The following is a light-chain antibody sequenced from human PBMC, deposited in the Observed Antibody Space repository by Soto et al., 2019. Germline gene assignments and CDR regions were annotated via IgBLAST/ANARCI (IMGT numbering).Light chain of an antibody. J-gene: IGKJ1*01. Sequence: IVMTQYPDSLAVSLGERATINCRSRHTIFYSSNRIHYFARYEQKPGQPPRVLIYCASTRESGVPDRFSGSGSGSDFSLTITNLQAEDVGFYYSQQYSPSPWTFGQGTKVDI. CDR3: QQYSPSPWT. CDR1: HTIFYSSNRIHY. V-gene: IGKV4-1*01. CDR2: CAS.